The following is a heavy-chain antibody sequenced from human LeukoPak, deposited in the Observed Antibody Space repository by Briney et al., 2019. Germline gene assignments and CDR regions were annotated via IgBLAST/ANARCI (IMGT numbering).Heavy chain of an antibody. CDR3: ATEGYYDSSGYYGIDP. CDR2: ISGYSGNT. Sequence: PEASVKVSCKASGYTFTNYGISWVRQAPGQGLEWMGWISGYSGNTNYAQKFQGRVTMTEDTSTDTAYMELSSLRSEDTAVYYCATEGYYDSSGYYGIDPWGQGTLVTVSS. J-gene: IGHJ5*02. CDR1: GYTFTNYG. D-gene: IGHD3-22*01. V-gene: IGHV1-18*01.